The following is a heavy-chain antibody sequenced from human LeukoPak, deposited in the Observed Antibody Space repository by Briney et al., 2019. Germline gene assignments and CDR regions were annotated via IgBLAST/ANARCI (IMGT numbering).Heavy chain of an antibody. D-gene: IGHD6-6*01. V-gene: IGHV4-34*01. CDR2: INHRGST. J-gene: IGHJ4*02. CDR3: ARGRGAARFVTIEFDY. Sequence: PSETLSLTCAVYGGSFSGYHWSWIRQPPGKGLEWIGEINHRGSTHYNPSRKSRVTMSVDTSKNQFSLKLSSVTAADTAVYYCARGRGAARFVTIEFDYWDQGALVTVSS. CDR1: GGSFSGYH.